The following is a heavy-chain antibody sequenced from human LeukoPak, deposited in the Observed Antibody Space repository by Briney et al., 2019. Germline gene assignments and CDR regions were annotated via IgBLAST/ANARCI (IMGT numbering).Heavy chain of an antibody. CDR1: GFTFSTYA. Sequence: PGGSLRLSCAASGFTFSTYAMSWVRQAPGKGLEWVSAISGSGGSTYYADSVKGRFTISRDNSKNTLYLQMNSLRAEDTAVYYCANAYDRSGYCWSAFDYWGQGTLVTVSS. J-gene: IGHJ4*02. CDR3: ANAYDRSGYCWSAFDY. D-gene: IGHD3-22*01. V-gene: IGHV3-23*01. CDR2: ISGSGGST.